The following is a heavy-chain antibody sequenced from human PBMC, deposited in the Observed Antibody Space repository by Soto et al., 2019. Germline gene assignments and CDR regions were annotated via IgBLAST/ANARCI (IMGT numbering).Heavy chain of an antibody. CDR2: ISAYNGNT. J-gene: IGHJ6*02. CDR3: AREDATIFGVVNYYYGMDV. CDR1: GYTFTSYS. V-gene: IGHV1-18*01. D-gene: IGHD3-3*01. Sequence: ASVKVSCKASGYTFTSYSISWVRQAPGQGLEWMGWISAYNGNTNYAQKLQGRVTMTTDTSTSTAYMELGSLRSDDTAVYYCAREDATIFGVVNYYYGMDVWGQGTTVTVSS.